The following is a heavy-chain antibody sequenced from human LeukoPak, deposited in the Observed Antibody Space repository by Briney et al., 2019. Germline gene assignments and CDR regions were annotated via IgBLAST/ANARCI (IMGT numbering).Heavy chain of an antibody. J-gene: IGHJ4*02. Sequence: SGGSLRLSCAASGFTFSSYWMSWVRQAPGKGLEWVANIKQGGSEKYYVDSVKGRFTISRDNAKNSLYLQMSSLRAEDTAVYYCARIRQRGTKYYFDYWGQGTLVTVSS. CDR3: ARIRQRGTKYYFDY. D-gene: IGHD1-7*01. CDR1: GFTFSSYW. CDR2: IKQGGSEK. V-gene: IGHV3-7*01.